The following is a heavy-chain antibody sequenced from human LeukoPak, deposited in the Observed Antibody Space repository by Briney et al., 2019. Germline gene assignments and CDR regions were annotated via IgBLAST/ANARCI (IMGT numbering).Heavy chain of an antibody. CDR3: AKDLTYYGSGSYYAGGFDY. V-gene: IGHV3-30*18. Sequence: GGSLRLSCAASGFTLSSYGMHWVRQAPGKGLEWVAVISYDGSNKYYADSVKGRFTISRDNSKNTLYLQMNSLRAEDTAVYYCAKDLTYYGSGSYYAGGFDYWGQGTLVTVSS. J-gene: IGHJ4*02. D-gene: IGHD3-10*01. CDR2: ISYDGSNK. CDR1: GFTLSSYG.